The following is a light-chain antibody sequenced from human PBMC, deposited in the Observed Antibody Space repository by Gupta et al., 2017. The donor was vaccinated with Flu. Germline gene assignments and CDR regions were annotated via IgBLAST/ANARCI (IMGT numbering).Light chain of an antibody. V-gene: IGLV1-40*01. J-gene: IGLJ2*01. CDR2: GNS. CDR1: SSNIGAGYD. CDR3: QSYDSSLSGSE. Sequence: QSVLTQPPSVSGAPGQRVTISCTGSSSNIGAGYDVHWYQQLPGTAPKLLIYGNSNRPSGVPDRFSASKSGTSASLAITGLQVEDEADYHCQSYDSSLSGSEFGGGTRLTVV.